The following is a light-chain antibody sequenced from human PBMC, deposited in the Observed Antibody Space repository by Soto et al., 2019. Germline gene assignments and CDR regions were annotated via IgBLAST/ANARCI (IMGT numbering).Light chain of an antibody. Sequence: QSALTQPASVSGSPGQSITISCTGTSSDVGDYNYVSWYQQHPGKAPKLMIYEVSNRPSGVSNRFSGSKSGNTASLTISGLQAEDEAYYYCNSSTSSSTLMAFGGGTKLTVL. CDR1: SSDVGDYNY. CDR3: NSSTSSSTLMA. CDR2: EVS. V-gene: IGLV2-14*01. J-gene: IGLJ2*01.